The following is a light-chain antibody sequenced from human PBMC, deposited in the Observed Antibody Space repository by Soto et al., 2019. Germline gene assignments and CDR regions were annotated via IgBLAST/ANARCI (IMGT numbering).Light chain of an antibody. J-gene: IGKJ2*01. CDR2: ATS. V-gene: IGKV1-12*01. CDR3: QQANSFPYT. Sequence: DIQMTQSPSSVSASVGDRVSITCRASQGISNWLAWYQQKEGKAPKLLIYATSTLQSGVPSRFRGGGSGTEFTLTISSLQPEDVATYYCQQANSFPYTFGQGTKLEIK. CDR1: QGISNW.